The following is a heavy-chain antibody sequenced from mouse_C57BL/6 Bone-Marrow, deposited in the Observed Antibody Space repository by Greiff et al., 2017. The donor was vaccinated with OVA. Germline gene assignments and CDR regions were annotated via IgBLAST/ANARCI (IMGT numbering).Heavy chain of an antibody. Sequence: QVQLQQPGAELVKPGASVKMSCKASGYTFTSYWITWVKQRPGQGLEWIGDIYPGSGSTNSNEKFTSKATLTVDKSSSTAAMQLSSLTSDDSAVYYCGLFYYFGYWGQSTTLSV. D-gene: IGHD1-3*01. CDR1: GYTFTSYW. CDR3: GLFYYFGY. J-gene: IGHJ2*01. CDR2: IYPGSGST. V-gene: IGHV1-55*01.